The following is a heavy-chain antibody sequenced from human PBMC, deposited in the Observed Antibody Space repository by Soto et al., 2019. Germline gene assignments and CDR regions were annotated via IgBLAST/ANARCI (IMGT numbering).Heavy chain of an antibody. CDR2: IIPIFGTA. CDR1: GGTFSSYA. D-gene: IGHD2-21*02. CDR3: ARGTVVVTAIRFSGDYYYYYGMDV. J-gene: IGHJ6*02. V-gene: IGHV1-69*01. Sequence: QVQLVQSGAEVKKPGSSVKVSCKASGGTFSSYAISWVRQAPGQGLEWMGGIIPIFGTANYAQKFQGRVTITADESTSTAYMELSSLRSEDTAVYYCARGTVVVTAIRFSGDYYYYYGMDVWGQGTTVTVSS.